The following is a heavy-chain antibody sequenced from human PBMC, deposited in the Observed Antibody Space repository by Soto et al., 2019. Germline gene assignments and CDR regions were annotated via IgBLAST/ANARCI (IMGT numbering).Heavy chain of an antibody. CDR3: ARESGRQQLVRSPDAFDI. CDR1: GDSVSSNSAA. J-gene: IGHJ3*02. D-gene: IGHD6-13*01. V-gene: IGHV6-1*01. Sequence: QVPLQQSGPGLVKPSQTLSLTCAISGDSVSSNSAAWNWIRQSPSRGLEWLGRTYYRSKWYNDYAVSVKSRITINPDTAKNQFSLQLNSVTPEDTAVYYCARESGRQQLVRSPDAFDIWGQGTMVTVSS. CDR2: TYYRSKWYN.